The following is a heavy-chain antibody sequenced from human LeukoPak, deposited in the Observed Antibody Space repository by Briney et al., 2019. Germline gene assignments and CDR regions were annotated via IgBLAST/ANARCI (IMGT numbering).Heavy chain of an antibody. CDR1: GYTFSSDG. CDR3: ARDKGKWEHLRYFDY. J-gene: IGHJ4*02. V-gene: IGHV1-18*01. CDR2: ISAYNGNT. Sequence: ASVKVSCKASGYTFSSDGISWVRQAPGQGLEWMGWISAYNGNTKYAQKLQGRVTMTTDTSTSTAYMELRSLRSDDTAVYYCARDKGKWEHLRYFDYWGQGTLVTVSS. D-gene: IGHD1-26*01.